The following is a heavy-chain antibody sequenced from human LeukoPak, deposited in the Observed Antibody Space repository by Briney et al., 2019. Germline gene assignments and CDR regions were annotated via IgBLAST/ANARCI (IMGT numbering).Heavy chain of an antibody. J-gene: IGHJ4*02. V-gene: IGHV3-23*01. Sequence: GGSLRLSCAASGFTFSNYAMSWVRQAPGKGLQWVSALTDSGRSTYYADSVKGRFTISRDNSKNTLSLQMNSLRAEDTAVYYRAKGGRRTIMGATLDYWGQGTLVTVSS. D-gene: IGHD1-26*01. CDR1: GFTFSNYA. CDR3: AKGGRRTIMGATLDY. CDR2: LTDSGRST.